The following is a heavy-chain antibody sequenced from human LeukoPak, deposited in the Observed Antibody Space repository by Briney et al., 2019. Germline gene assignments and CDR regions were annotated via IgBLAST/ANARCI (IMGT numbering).Heavy chain of an antibody. J-gene: IGHJ4*02. CDR2: ISSSSSYI. D-gene: IGHD5-18*01. V-gene: IGHV3-21*01. Sequence: GGSLRLSCAASGFTFSSYSMNWVRQAPGKGLEWVSSISSSSSYIYYADSVKGRFTISRDNAKNSLHLQMNSLRAEDTAVYYCARLGQLWSEFDYWGQGTLVTVSS. CDR1: GFTFSSYS. CDR3: ARLGQLWSEFDY.